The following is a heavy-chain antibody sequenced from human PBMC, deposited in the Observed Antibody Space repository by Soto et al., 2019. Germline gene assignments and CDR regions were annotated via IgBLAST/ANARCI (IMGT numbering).Heavy chain of an antibody. Sequence: QVQLQESGPGLVKPSETLSLTCTVSGGSVSSGSYYWSWIRQPPGKGLEWIGYIYYSGSTNYNPSLKSRVTVSVDTSNIQVSLKLSSVTAADTAVYYCAGDDRVGATTRDAEYFQHWGQGTLVTVSS. V-gene: IGHV4-61*01. CDR3: AGDDRVGATTRDAEYFQH. D-gene: IGHD1-26*01. CDR1: GGSVSSGSYY. CDR2: IYYSGST. J-gene: IGHJ1*01.